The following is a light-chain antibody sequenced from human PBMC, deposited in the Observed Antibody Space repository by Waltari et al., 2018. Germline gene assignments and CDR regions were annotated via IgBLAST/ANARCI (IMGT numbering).Light chain of an antibody. CDR1: QGIGND. V-gene: IGKV1-17*01. CDR2: SAS. CDR3: LQYNNYPWT. Sequence: DIKMTQSPSSLSEFVGDRVTITCRASQGIGNDLGWYKQKPGKAPKLLVDSASILQPGVPSRFSGSGSGTEFTLTISSLQPEDFASYYCLQYNNYPWTFGQGTKVEIK. J-gene: IGKJ1*01.